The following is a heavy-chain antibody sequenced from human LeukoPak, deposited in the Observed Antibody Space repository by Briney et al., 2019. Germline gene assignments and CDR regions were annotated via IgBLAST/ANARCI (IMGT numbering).Heavy chain of an antibody. V-gene: IGHV1-69*13. CDR1: GGTFSSYA. CDR2: IIPTFGTA. D-gene: IGHD5-12*01. Sequence: SVTVSCKASGGTFSSYAISWVRQAPGQGLEWMGGIIPTFGTANYAQKFQGRVTITADESTSTAYMELSSLRSEDTAVYYCARAPRMVATYFDYWGQGTLVTVSS. J-gene: IGHJ4*02. CDR3: ARAPRMVATYFDY.